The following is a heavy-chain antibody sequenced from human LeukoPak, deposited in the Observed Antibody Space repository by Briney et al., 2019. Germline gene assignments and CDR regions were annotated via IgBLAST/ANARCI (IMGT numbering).Heavy chain of an antibody. CDR1: GLTISKYY. J-gene: IGHJ4*02. Sequence: GGSLRLSCAASGLTISKYYMHWVRQAPGKGPVWVSRISGDGSDTRYADSVRGRFTISRDNAKNTLYLQMNSLRAEDSAVYYCVNLGHCTSSSFQPWGQGTLVTVSS. CDR3: VNLGHCTSSSFQP. D-gene: IGHD2/OR15-2a*01. V-gene: IGHV3-74*01. CDR2: ISGDGSDT.